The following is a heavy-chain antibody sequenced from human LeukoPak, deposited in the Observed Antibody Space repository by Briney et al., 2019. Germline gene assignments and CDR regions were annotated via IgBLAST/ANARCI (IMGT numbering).Heavy chain of an antibody. D-gene: IGHD6-13*01. Sequence: PSETLSLTCTVSGGSISSSSYYWSWIRQPPGKGLEWIGYIYYSGSTNCNPSLKSRVTISVDTSKNQFSLKLSSVTAADTAVYYCARDKGTAAALDCWGQGTLVTVSS. CDR2: IYYSGST. CDR3: ARDKGTAAALDC. CDR1: GGSISSSSYY. V-gene: IGHV4-61*01. J-gene: IGHJ4*02.